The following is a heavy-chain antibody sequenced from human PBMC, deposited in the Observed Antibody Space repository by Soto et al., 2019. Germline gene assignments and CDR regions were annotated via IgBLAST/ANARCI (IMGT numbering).Heavy chain of an antibody. J-gene: IGHJ6*02. Sequence: QVQLVQSGAEVKKPGSSVKVSCRASGDTFSSYTVNWVRQAPGRGLEWLGRIIPVLGTTDYAQKFKGRVTINADKSTNIVYMELSSLRSEDRAGYYCARRRYCGYDCYHKHYYGMDVWGQGTTVTVAS. CDR2: IIPVLGTT. D-gene: IGHD2-21*02. V-gene: IGHV1-69*08. CDR3: ARRRYCGYDCYHKHYYGMDV. CDR1: GDTFSSYT.